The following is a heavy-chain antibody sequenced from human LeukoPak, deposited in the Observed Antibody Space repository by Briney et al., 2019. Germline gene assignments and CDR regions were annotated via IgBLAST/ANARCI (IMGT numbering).Heavy chain of an antibody. CDR3: ARASYGSGFSNRFDP. V-gene: IGHV4-31*03. CDR2: IYYSGST. CDR1: GGSISSGGYY. J-gene: IGHJ5*02. D-gene: IGHD3-10*01. Sequence: PSETLSLTCTVSGGSISSGGYYWSWIRQHPGKGLEWIGYIYYSGSTYYNPSLKSRVTISVDTSKNQFSLKLSSVTAADTAVYYCARASYGSGFSNRFDPWGQGTLVTVSS.